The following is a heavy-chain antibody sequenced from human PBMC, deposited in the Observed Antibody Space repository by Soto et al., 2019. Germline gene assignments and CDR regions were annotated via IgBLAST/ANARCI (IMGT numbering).Heavy chain of an antibody. V-gene: IGHV4-31*03. J-gene: IGHJ3*02. CDR1: GGSIKSNDYY. CDR2: VYARGST. D-gene: IGHD2-21*01. CDR3: ARAIRIVHLKGPTSDSFDN. Sequence: QVQLQESGPGLVKPSQTLSLTCSVSGGSIKSNDYYWNWIRREPEKGMEWIGHVYARGSTYYNPSIKGRVSMSVDTSKTHLSLSLTSMTAADTAVYDWARAIRIVHLKGPTSDSFDNWGQGTLVSVSS.